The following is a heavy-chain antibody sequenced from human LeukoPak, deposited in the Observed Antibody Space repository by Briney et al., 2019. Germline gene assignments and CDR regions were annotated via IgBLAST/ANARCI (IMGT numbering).Heavy chain of an antibody. CDR3: APGETAYYFDY. Sequence: ASVKVSCKASGYTFTGYYMHWVRQAPGQGLGWMGWINPNSRGTNYAQKFQGRVTMTRDTSISTAYMELSRLRSDDTAMYYCAPGETAYYFDYWGQGTLVTLSS. D-gene: IGHD1-14*01. CDR1: GYTFTGYY. V-gene: IGHV1-2*02. J-gene: IGHJ4*02. CDR2: INPNSRGT.